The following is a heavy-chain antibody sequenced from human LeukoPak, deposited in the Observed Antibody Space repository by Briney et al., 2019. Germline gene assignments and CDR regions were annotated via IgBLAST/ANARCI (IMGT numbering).Heavy chain of an antibody. Sequence: GRALRLSCAASGFAFSSYAMHWVRQAPGKGLEWVAVVSYHGNTQYYADSVKSRFTISRDNSKNTLYLQLNSLRAEDTAVYYCARDDSIHGSGNHYKGDYFDYWGQGTLVTVSS. V-gene: IGHV3-30*01. D-gene: IGHD3-10*01. J-gene: IGHJ4*02. CDR1: GFAFSSYA. CDR2: VSYHGNTQ. CDR3: ARDDSIHGSGNHYKGDYFDY.